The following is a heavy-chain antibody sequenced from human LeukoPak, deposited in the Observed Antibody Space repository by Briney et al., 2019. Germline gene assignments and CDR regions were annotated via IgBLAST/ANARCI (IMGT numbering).Heavy chain of an antibody. CDR3: ARDEAGESRTSPVVRGVTFDY. J-gene: IGHJ4*02. CDR1: GFTFSRYA. D-gene: IGHD3-10*01. CDR2: ILCDENNK. Sequence: PGGSLRLSCAASGFTFSRYAMHWVRQAPGKGLEWVAVILCDENNKNYADSVKGRFTVSRDNFKNTVYLQMNSLRAEDTAVYYCARDEAGESRTSPVVRGVTFDYWGQGTLVTVSS. V-gene: IGHV3-30-3*01.